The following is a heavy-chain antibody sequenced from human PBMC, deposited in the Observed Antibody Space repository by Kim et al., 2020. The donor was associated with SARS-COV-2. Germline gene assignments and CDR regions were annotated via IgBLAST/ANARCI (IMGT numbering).Heavy chain of an antibody. CDR3: ARLRSHVDTAIRGGYYFDY. V-gene: IGHV4-39*01. D-gene: IGHD5-18*01. J-gene: IGHJ4*02. Sequence: SETLSLTCTVSGGSISSSSYYWGWIRQPPGKGLEWIGSIYYSGSTYYNPSLKSRVTISVDTSKNQFSLKLSSVTAADTAVYYCARLRSHVDTAIRGGYYFDYWGQGTLVTVSS. CDR2: IYYSGST. CDR1: GGSISSSSYY.